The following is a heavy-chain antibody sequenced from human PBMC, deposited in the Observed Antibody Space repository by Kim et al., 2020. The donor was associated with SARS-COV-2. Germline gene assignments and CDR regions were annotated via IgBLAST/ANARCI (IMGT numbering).Heavy chain of an antibody. V-gene: IGHV3-74*01. Sequence: GGSLRLSCAASGFTFSSYWMHWVRQAPGKGLVWVSRINSDGSSTSYADSVQGRFTISRDNARNTLYLHVNSLSAEDTAVYYCARDPTYCSSSSCNTLYSYCGVDVWGQGTTVTVSS. CDR2: INSDGSST. D-gene: IGHD2-2*02. CDR1: GFTFSSYW. J-gene: IGHJ6*02. CDR3: ARDPTYCSSSSCNTLYSYCGVDV.